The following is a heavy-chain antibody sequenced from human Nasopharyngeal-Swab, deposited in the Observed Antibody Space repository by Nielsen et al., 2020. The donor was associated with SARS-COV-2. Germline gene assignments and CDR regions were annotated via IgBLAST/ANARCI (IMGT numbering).Heavy chain of an antibody. V-gene: IGHV3-30-3*01. Sequence: GGSLRLSCAASGFIFSSYAMHWVRQAPGKGLEWVAVISYDGSNKYYADYVKGRFTISRDNSKNTLYLQMNSLRAEDTAVYYCARSYYGAYYYGMDVWGQGTTVTVSS. J-gene: IGHJ6*02. CDR2: ISYDGSNK. CDR1: GFIFSSYA. D-gene: IGHD4-17*01. CDR3: ARSYYGAYYYGMDV.